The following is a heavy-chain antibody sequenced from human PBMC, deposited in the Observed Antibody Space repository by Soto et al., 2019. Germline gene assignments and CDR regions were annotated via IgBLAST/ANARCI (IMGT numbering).Heavy chain of an antibody. D-gene: IGHD2-15*01. CDR3: ARDPGVAATGYGMDV. Sequence: QVQLVQSGAAVKKPGASVKVSCKASGYSFTNSGMHWVRQAPGQRPEWMVWINVGNGNTKYSQNFQGRVTIIRDTSASTVFMEVNSLRYEDTAVYYCARDPGVAATGYGMDVWGQGTTVTVSS. CDR1: GYSFTNSG. V-gene: IGHV1-3*01. CDR2: INVGNGNT. J-gene: IGHJ6*02.